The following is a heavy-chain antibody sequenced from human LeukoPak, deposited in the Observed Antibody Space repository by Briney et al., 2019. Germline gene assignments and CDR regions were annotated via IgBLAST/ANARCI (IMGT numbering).Heavy chain of an antibody. V-gene: IGHV3-23*01. Sequence: GGSLRLSCAASGFIFSNYGMHWVRQAPGKGLEWVSAISGSGGSTYYADSVKGRFTISRDNSKNTLYLQMNSLRAEDTAVYYCAKWSGVAAAGTGTWGQGTLVTVSS. CDR1: GFIFSNYG. J-gene: IGHJ5*02. CDR3: AKWSGVAAAGTGT. D-gene: IGHD6-13*01. CDR2: ISGSGGST.